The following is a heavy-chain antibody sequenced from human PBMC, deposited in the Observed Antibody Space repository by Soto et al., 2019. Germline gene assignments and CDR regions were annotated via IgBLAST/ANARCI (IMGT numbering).Heavy chain of an antibody. CDR3: AREADCISTSCYGPRGWFDP. CDR2: IYHSGST. J-gene: IGHJ5*02. D-gene: IGHD2-2*01. Sequence: QLQLQESGSGLVKPSQTLSLTCAVSGGSISSGGYSWSWIRQPPGKGVEWIGYIYHSGSTYYNPSLKSRVTISVDRSKNQFSLKLSSVTAADTAVYYCAREADCISTSCYGPRGWFDPWGQGTLVTVSS. V-gene: IGHV4-30-2*01. CDR1: GGSISSGGYS.